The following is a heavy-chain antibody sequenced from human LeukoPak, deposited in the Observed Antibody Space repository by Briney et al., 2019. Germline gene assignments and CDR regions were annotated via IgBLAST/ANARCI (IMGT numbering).Heavy chain of an antibody. CDR1: GGSFSGYY. D-gene: IGHD3-22*01. Sequence: PSETLSLTCAVYGGSFSGYYWTWIRQPPGKGLEWIGEINHSGNTNYNPSLKSRVAISVDTSKNQLSLKLSSVIAADTAMYYCARSKDGSGFAAYWGQGTQVTVSS. J-gene: IGHJ4*02. CDR2: INHSGNT. CDR3: ARSKDGSGFAAY. V-gene: IGHV4-34*01.